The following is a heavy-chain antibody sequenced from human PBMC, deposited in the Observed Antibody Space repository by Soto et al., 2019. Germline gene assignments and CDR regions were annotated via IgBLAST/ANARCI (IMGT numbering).Heavy chain of an antibody. CDR2: ISSYGGST. Sequence: GGSLRLSCAAAGFTFSSYAMHWFRQAPGKGLEYVSAISSYGGSTYYANSVKGRFTISRDNSKNTLYLQMGSLRAEDMAVYYCARDPDSSGYYYFDYWGQGTLVTVSS. CDR3: ARDPDSSGYYYFDY. J-gene: IGHJ4*02. CDR1: GFTFSSYA. D-gene: IGHD3-22*01. V-gene: IGHV3-64*01.